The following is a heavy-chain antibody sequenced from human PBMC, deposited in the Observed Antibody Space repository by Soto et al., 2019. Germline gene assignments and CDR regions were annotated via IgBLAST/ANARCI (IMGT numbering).Heavy chain of an antibody. CDR1: GATFSSFA. Sequence: ASVKVSCKASGATFSSFAFSWVRQAPGQGLEWMGVIIPIFDTINYAQKFQGRVTITADESTRTAYMELSSLTSEDTAVYYCASPLKWSGYYIAFDYWGQGTLVTVSS. V-gene: IGHV1-69*13. J-gene: IGHJ4*02. D-gene: IGHD3-3*01. CDR3: ASPLKWSGYYIAFDY. CDR2: IIPIFDTI.